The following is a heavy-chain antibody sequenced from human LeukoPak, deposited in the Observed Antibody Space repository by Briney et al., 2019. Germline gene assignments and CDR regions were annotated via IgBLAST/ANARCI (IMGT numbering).Heavy chain of an antibody. Sequence: PGGSLRLSCAASGFTYSSYGMHWVRQAPGKGLEWVAFIRYDGSNKYYADSVKGRFTISRDNSKNTLYLQMNSLRAEDTAVYYCAKDNPYGSGSLDYWGQGTLVTVSS. J-gene: IGHJ4*02. CDR2: IRYDGSNK. D-gene: IGHD3-10*01. CDR1: GFTYSSYG. CDR3: AKDNPYGSGSLDY. V-gene: IGHV3-30*02.